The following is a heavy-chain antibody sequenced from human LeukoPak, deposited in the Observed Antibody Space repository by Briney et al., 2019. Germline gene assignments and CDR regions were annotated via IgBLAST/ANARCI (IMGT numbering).Heavy chain of an antibody. V-gene: IGHV3-7*03. CDR1: GFTFSSYW. CDR3: AKTSRKAHDSSGYYCSFDY. D-gene: IGHD3-22*01. J-gene: IGHJ4*02. CDR2: IKQDGSEK. Sequence: GGSLRLSCAASGFTFSSYWMSWVRQAPGKGLEWVANIKQDGSEKYYVDSVKGLFTISRDNSKNTLYLQMNSLRAEDTALYYCAKTSRKAHDSSGYYCSFDYWGQGTLVTVSS.